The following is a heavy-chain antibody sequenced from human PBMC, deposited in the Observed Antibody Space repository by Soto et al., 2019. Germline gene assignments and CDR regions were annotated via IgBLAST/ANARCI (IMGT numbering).Heavy chain of an antibody. V-gene: IGHV1-18*01. J-gene: IGHJ4*02. CDR2: ISAYNGNT. D-gene: IGHD2-2*03. CDR1: GYTFTSYG. CDR3: ARGMDLRTYYFDY. Sequence: GASVKVSCKASGYTFTSYGISWVRQAPGQGLEWMGWISAYNGNTNYAQKLQGRVTMTTDTSTSTAYMELSSVTAADTAVYYCARGMDLRTYYFDYWGQGTLVTVSS.